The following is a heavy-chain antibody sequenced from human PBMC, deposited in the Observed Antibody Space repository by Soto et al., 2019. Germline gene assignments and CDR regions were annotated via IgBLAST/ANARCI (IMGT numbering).Heavy chain of an antibody. CDR1: GYTFTSYG. CDR2: ISAYNGNT. J-gene: IGHJ6*02. Sequence: GASVKVSCKASGYTFTSYGISWVRQAPGQGLEWMGWISAYNGNTNYAQKLQGRVTMTTDTSTSTAYMELRSLRSDDTAVYYCARDQVRCSGGSCYSPPYYYYGMDVWGQGTTVTVSS. D-gene: IGHD2-15*01. CDR3: ARDQVRCSGGSCYSPPYYYYGMDV. V-gene: IGHV1-18*01.